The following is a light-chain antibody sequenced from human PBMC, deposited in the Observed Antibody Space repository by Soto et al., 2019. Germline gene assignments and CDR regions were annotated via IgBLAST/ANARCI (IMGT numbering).Light chain of an antibody. V-gene: IGKV1-9*01. CDR2: AAS. CDR3: QQLNSYPYT. CDR1: QGISTY. J-gene: IGKJ2*01. Sequence: DIQLTQSPSFLSASVRDRVTITCRASQGISTYLAWYQQKPGKAPKLLIYAASTLQGGVPSRFSGSGSGTEFTLTISSLQPGDFATYYCQQLNSYPYTFGQGTKLEIK.